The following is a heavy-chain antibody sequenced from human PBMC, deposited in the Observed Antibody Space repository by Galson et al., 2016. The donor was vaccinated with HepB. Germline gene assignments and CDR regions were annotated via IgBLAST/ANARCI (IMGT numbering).Heavy chain of an antibody. Sequence: SLRLSCAASGFTFSSYAMTWVRQAPGKGLEWVSDISSSGDSTYYADSVKGRFTISRDNSKNTLNLQMNSLRVEDTAVYYCAKGGRDTSGYENWGQGTVVTVSS. CDR3: AKGGRDTSGYEN. CDR2: ISSSGDST. CDR1: GFTFSSYA. V-gene: IGHV3-23*01. D-gene: IGHD3-22*01. J-gene: IGHJ3*01.